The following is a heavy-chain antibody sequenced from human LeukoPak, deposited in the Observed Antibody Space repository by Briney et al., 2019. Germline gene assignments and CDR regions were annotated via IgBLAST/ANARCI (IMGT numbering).Heavy chain of an antibody. J-gene: IGHJ4*02. CDR1: GGTFSSYA. CDR3: ARGYYYDSSGYWNY. V-gene: IGHV1-69*05. CDR2: IIPIFGTA. Sequence: GASVKVSCKASGGTFSSYAISWVRQAPGQGLEWMGGIIPIFGTANYAQKFQGRVTMTRDTSTSTVYMELSSLRSEDTAVYYCARGYYYDSSGYWNYWGQGTLVTVSS. D-gene: IGHD3-22*01.